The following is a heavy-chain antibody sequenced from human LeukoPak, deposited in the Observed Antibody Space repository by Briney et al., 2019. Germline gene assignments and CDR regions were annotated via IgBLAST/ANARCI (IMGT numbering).Heavy chain of an antibody. CDR1: GFTFSGHA. CDR3: AKVLSGSQDY. V-gene: IGHV3-23*01. J-gene: IGHJ4*02. Sequence: GGSLRLSCAASGFTFSGHAMSWVRQAPGKGLNWLSTITGGAENTYYADSVKGRFTISRDNSKNTVYLQMDSLRVEDTAVYYCAKVLSGSQDYWGQGTLVTVFS. CDR2: ITGGAENT. D-gene: IGHD1-26*01.